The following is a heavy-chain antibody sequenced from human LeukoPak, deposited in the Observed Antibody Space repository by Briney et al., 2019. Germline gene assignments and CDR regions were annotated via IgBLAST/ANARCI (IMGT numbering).Heavy chain of an antibody. Sequence: ASVKVSCKVSGYTLTELSMHWVRQAPGKGLEWMGGFDPEDGETIYAQKFQGRVTMTEDTSTDTAYMELSSLRSEDTAVYYCATVTMVRGVIITKNWFDPWGQGTLVTVSP. V-gene: IGHV1-24*01. CDR3: ATVTMVRGVIITKNWFDP. J-gene: IGHJ5*02. CDR2: FDPEDGET. D-gene: IGHD3-10*01. CDR1: GYTLTELS.